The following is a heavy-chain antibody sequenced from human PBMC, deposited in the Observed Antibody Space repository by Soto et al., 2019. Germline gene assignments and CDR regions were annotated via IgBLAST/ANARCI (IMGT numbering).Heavy chain of an antibody. CDR1: GFTFSTYA. V-gene: IGHV3-23*04. J-gene: IGHJ4*02. CDR3: AKGGQSYDY. Sequence: EVHLEESGGGLVQPGGSLRLSCAASGFTFSTYAMSWVRQAPGKGLEWVSAISTSVGSTYYTDSVKGRFTISRDNSKNTLYLQMNSLRAEDTAVYYCAKGGQSYDYWGQGTLVTVSS. CDR2: ISTSVGST. D-gene: IGHD3-10*01.